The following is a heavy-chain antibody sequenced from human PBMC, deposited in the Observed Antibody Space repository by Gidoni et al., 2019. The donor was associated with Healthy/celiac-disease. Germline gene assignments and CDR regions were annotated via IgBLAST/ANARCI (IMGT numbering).Heavy chain of an antibody. Sequence: EVQLLESGGGLVQPGGSLSPSCAASGFTFSSYAMSWVRQAPGKGLEWVSAISGSGGSTYYADSVKGRFTISRDNSKNTLYLQMNSLRAEDTAVYYCANGQLRAPFDYWGQGTLVTVSS. CDR2: ISGSGGST. D-gene: IGHD1-26*01. CDR1: GFTFSSYA. J-gene: IGHJ4*02. CDR3: ANGQLRAPFDY. V-gene: IGHV3-23*01.